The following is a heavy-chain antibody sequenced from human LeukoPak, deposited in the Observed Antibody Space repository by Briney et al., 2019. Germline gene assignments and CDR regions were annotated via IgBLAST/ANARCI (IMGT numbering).Heavy chain of an antibody. J-gene: IGHJ6*02. CDR2: IIPILGIA. D-gene: IGHD5-18*01. V-gene: IGHV1-69*04. CDR1: GGTFSSYA. CDR3: ARDLLRTAMVDYYYYGMDV. Sequence: SVKVSCKASGGTFSSYAISWVRQAPGQGLEWMGRIIPILGIANYAQKFQGRVTITADKSTSTAYMELSSLRSEDTAVYYCARDLLRTAMVDYYYYGMDVWAKGPRSPSP.